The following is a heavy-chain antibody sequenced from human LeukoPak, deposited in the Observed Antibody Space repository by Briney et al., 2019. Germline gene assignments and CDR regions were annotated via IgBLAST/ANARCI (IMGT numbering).Heavy chain of an antibody. V-gene: IGHV1-69*06. Sequence: GSSVKVSCKASGGTFSSYAISWVRQAPGRGLEWMGRIIPIFGTANYAQKFQGRVTITADKSTSTAYMELSSLRSEDTAVYYCARDRGPWGIVVVTAPFDYWGQGTLVTVSS. J-gene: IGHJ4*02. CDR1: GGTFSSYA. CDR3: ARDRGPWGIVVVTAPFDY. CDR2: IIPIFGTA. D-gene: IGHD2-21*02.